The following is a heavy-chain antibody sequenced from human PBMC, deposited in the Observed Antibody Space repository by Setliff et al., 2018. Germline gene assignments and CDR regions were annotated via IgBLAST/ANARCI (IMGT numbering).Heavy chain of an antibody. D-gene: IGHD1-1*01. Sequence: SETLSLTCAVSGFSISSGYYWSWIRQPPGKGLEWIGYVYYSGAAHDSPSLKSRVTISVDTSKNQFSLSLRSVTAADTAVYYCARGGTFRYFDYWGQGTPVTVSS. J-gene: IGHJ4*02. CDR2: VYYSGAA. V-gene: IGHV4-61*01. CDR1: GFSISSGYY. CDR3: ARGGTFRYFDY.